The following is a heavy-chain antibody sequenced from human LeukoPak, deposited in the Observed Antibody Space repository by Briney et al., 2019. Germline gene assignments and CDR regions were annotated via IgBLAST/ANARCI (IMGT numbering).Heavy chain of an antibody. CDR3: ARDRVLRYFDWLLVENYYMDV. Sequence: GASVKVSCKASGYTFTSYDINWVRQATGQRLEWMGWMNPNSGNTGYAQKFQGRVTITRNTSISTAYMELSSLRSEDTAVYYCARDRVLRYFDWLLVENYYMDVWGRGTTVTVSS. CDR2: MNPNSGNT. CDR1: GYTFTSYD. J-gene: IGHJ6*03. D-gene: IGHD3-9*01. V-gene: IGHV1-8*03.